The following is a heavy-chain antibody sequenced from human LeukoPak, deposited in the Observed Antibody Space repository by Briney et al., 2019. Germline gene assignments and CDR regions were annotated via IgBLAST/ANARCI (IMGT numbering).Heavy chain of an antibody. CDR2: ISGSGGSA. D-gene: IGHD3-10*01. Sequence: GGSLRLSCTASGFTFRSYAMGWVRQAPGKGLEWVSAISGSGGSAFYADSVKGRFTISKDNSKNTLYLEMNNLRAADTAVYYCAKDHYYYGSGNQLDFWGQGTLVTVSS. J-gene: IGHJ4*02. CDR3: AKDHYYYGSGNQLDF. CDR1: GFTFRSYA. V-gene: IGHV3-23*01.